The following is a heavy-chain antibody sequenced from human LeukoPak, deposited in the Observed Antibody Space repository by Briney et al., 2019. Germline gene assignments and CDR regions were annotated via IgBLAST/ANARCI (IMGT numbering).Heavy chain of an antibody. D-gene: IGHD1-1*01. J-gene: IGHJ4*02. CDR2: IYYSGST. CDR1: GGPISTGGYY. V-gene: IGHV4-31*03. Sequence: SETLSLTCTLSGGPISTGGYYWSWIRQHPGKAPEWIGYIYYSGSTYYNPSLKSRVTMSVDTSKNQFSLKLSSVTAADTAVYYCARYKVGYFDYWGQGTRVTVSS. CDR3: ARYKVGYFDY.